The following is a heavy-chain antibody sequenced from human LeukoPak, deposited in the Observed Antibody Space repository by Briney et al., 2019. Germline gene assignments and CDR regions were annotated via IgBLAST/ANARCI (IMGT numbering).Heavy chain of an antibody. D-gene: IGHD3-22*01. Sequence: GGSLRLSCAASGFTFDDYAMHWVRQAPGKGLEWVSGISWNSGSIGYADSVKGRFTISGDNAKNSLYLQMNSLRAEDTALYYCAKALPYYYDSSGYYYYYGMDVWGQGTTVTVSS. CDR1: GFTFDDYA. CDR2: ISWNSGSI. J-gene: IGHJ6*02. V-gene: IGHV3-9*01. CDR3: AKALPYYYDSSGYYYYYGMDV.